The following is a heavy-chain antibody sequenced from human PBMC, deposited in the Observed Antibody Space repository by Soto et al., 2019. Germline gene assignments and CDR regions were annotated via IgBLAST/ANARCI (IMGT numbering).Heavy chain of an antibody. J-gene: IGHJ4*02. CDR1: GFSFSSGG. D-gene: IGHD3-10*01. CDR2: IWYDGSNK. CDR3: ASDLTGASTAIDQ. V-gene: IGHV3-33*01. Sequence: GGSLRLSCAASGFSFSSGGMFWVRQAPGKGLEWVASIWYDGSNKYYADSVKGRFTISRDNSNNTLYLQMNSLRAEDTAVYYCASDLTGASTAIDQWGQGTLVTVSS.